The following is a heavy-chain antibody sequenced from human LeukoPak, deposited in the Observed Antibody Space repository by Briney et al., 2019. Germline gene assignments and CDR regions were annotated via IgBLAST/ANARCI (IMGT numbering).Heavy chain of an antibody. V-gene: IGHV3-11*06. J-gene: IGHJ4*02. CDR2: ISSSSSSYT. CDR3: ARASASYFDY. CDR1: GFTFSDYY. Sequence: GESLRLSCAASGFTFSDYYRSWIRQAPGKGLEWVSYISSSSSSYTNYADSVKGRFTISRDNAKNSLYLQLNSLRAEDTAVYYCARASASYFDYGGQGTLVTVSS.